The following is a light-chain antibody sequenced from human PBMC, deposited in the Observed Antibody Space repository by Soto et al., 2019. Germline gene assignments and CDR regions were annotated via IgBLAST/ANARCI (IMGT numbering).Light chain of an antibody. J-gene: IGLJ1*01. Sequence: QSVLTQPPSASGTPGQRVTISCSGASSNIGTNAVNWYQQRPATALKLLIYNNNQRPAVVPDRFSGSKSGNSAYLTISGLQFKDAANYYCAAWDDSVDGYVFGTGTTLTVL. V-gene: IGLV1-44*01. CDR1: SSNIGTNA. CDR3: AAWDDSVDGYV. CDR2: NNN.